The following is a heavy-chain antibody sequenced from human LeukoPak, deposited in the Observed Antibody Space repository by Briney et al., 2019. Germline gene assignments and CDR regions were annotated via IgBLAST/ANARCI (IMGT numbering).Heavy chain of an antibody. D-gene: IGHD5-24*01. CDR2: IYPGDSDT. V-gene: IGHV5-51*01. Sequence: GESLKISCKGSGYSFTSYWIGWVRQMPGKGLEWMGIIYPGDSDTRYSPSFQGQVTISADKSISTAYLQWSSLKASDTAMYYCARGWRWLQRSRTYYFDYWGQGTLVTVSS. J-gene: IGHJ4*02. CDR3: ARGWRWLQRSRTYYFDY. CDR1: GYSFTSYW.